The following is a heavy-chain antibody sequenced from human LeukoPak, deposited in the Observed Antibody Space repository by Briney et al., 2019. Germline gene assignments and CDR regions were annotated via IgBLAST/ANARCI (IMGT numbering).Heavy chain of an antibody. Sequence: SETLSLTCTVSGGTISSGDNYWSWIRQPPGKGLEWIGYIYYSGSSYYNPSLKSRVTISVDTSKNQFSLKLSSVTAADTAVYYCARVFSFGVVTTHYFDYWGQGTLVTVSS. D-gene: IGHD3-3*01. CDR1: GGTISSGDNY. V-gene: IGHV4-30-4*08. J-gene: IGHJ4*02. CDR3: ARVFSFGVVTTHYFDY. CDR2: IYYSGSS.